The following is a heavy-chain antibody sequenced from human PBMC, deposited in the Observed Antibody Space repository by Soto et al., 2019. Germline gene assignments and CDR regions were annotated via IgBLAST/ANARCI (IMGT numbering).Heavy chain of an antibody. Sequence: QLQLQESGLGLVKPSETLSLTCTVSGGSISSSSYYWGWIRQPPGKGLEWIGSIYYSGSTYYNPSLKSRVTISVDTSKNQFSLKVSSVTAADTAVYYCARTIVVVTGYYFDYWGQGTLVTVSS. CDR1: GGSISSSSYY. D-gene: IGHD3-22*01. V-gene: IGHV4-39*01. J-gene: IGHJ4*02. CDR3: ARTIVVVTGYYFDY. CDR2: IYYSGST.